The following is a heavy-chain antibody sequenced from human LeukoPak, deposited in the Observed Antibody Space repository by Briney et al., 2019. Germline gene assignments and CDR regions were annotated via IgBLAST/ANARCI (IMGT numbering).Heavy chain of an antibody. CDR2: IWYDGSIK. D-gene: IGHD3-10*01. CDR1: GFTFSSYG. Sequence: PGGSLRLSCAASGFTFSSYGMHWVRQAPGKGLEWVAFIWYDGSIKYYADSVKGRITISRDNSKNTLYLQLNSLRTEKTAVYYCAKDATYYSGSGSYPYRRYYMDVWGKGTTVTISS. J-gene: IGHJ6*03. V-gene: IGHV3-30*02. CDR3: AKDATYYSGSGSYPYRRYYMDV.